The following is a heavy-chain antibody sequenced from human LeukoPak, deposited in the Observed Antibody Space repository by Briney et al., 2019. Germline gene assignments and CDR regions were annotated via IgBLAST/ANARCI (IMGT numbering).Heavy chain of an antibody. CDR1: GYTFTDYY. J-gene: IGHJ6*03. CDR3: AREWEPYYYMDV. Sequence: ASVKVSCKASGYTFTDYYMHWVRQAPGQVLEWIGWINPNSGGTNYAQKFQGRVTMTRDTSISTAYMELSRLRSDDTAVYYCAREWEPYYYMDVWGKGTTVTISS. D-gene: IGHD1-26*01. CDR2: INPNSGGT. V-gene: IGHV1-2*02.